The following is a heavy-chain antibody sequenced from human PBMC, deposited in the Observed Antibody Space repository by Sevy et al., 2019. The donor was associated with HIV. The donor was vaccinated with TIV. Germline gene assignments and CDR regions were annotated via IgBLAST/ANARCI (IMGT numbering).Heavy chain of an antibody. CDR1: GFTFSDHY. J-gene: IGHJ6*02. Sequence: GGSLRLSCAASGFTFSDHYMDWVRQAPGKGLEWVGRTRNKANSYTTEYAASVKGRFTISRDDSKNSLYLQMNSLKTEDTAVYYCQSNSWYEDYYGMDVWGQGTTVTVSS. D-gene: IGHD6-13*01. CDR3: QSNSWYEDYYGMDV. V-gene: IGHV3-72*01. CDR2: TRNKANSYTT.